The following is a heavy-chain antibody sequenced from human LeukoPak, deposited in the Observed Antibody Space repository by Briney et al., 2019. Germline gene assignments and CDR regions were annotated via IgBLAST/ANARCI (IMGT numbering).Heavy chain of an antibody. J-gene: IGHJ4*02. Sequence: GGSLRLSCAASGFTFSSYAMHWVRQAPGKGLEWVAVISYDGSNKYYADSVKGRFTISRDNSKNTLYLHMNSLRAEDTAVYYCARESYSSGYYYDYWGQGTLVTVSS. CDR1: GFTFSSYA. CDR3: ARESYSSGYYYDY. D-gene: IGHD3-22*01. V-gene: IGHV3-30*04. CDR2: ISYDGSNK.